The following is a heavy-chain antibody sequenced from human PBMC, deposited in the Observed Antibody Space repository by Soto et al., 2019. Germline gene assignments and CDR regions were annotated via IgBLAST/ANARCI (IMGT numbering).Heavy chain of an antibody. CDR3: ARGYFDSSGNSNPIDC. D-gene: IGHD3-22*01. V-gene: IGHV4-59*01. Sequence: PSETLSLTCTVSGASISSSYWSWLRQPPGKGLEWIGYIYYTGSTNYNPSLKSRVTISVDTSKNQFSLKLTSVTAADTAVYYCARGYFDSSGNSNPIDCWGQGTLVTVSS. J-gene: IGHJ4*02. CDR1: GASISSSY. CDR2: IYYTGST.